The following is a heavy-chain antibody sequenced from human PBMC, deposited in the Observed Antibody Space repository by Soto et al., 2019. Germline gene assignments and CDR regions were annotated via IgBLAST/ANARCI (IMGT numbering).Heavy chain of an antibody. V-gene: IGHV3-23*01. J-gene: IGHJ4*02. CDR3: ARGGLSIVYIDY. D-gene: IGHD1-26*01. Sequence: GGSLRLSCAASGFTFNSFAMSWVRQAPGKGLEWVSGVSSSGVSKSYADSVRGRFTISRDNSKNTLYLQVNSLRAEDTAVYYCARGGLSIVYIDYWGQGTLVTVSS. CDR1: GFTFNSFA. CDR2: VSSSGVSK.